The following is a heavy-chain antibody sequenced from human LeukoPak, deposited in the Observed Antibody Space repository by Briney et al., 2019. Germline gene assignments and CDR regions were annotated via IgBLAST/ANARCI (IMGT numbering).Heavy chain of an antibody. CDR2: INHSGST. V-gene: IGHV4-34*01. J-gene: IGHJ6*03. CDR3: ARLRYVGGPTSSYYYYYMDV. Sequence: KSSETLSLTCAVYGGSFSAYYWSWIRRPPGKGLEWIGEINHSGSTNYNPSLKSRVTIPVDTSKNQFSLKLSSVTAADTAVYYCARLRYVGGPTSSYYYYYMDVWGTGTTVTVSS. D-gene: IGHD3-9*01. CDR1: GGSFSAYY.